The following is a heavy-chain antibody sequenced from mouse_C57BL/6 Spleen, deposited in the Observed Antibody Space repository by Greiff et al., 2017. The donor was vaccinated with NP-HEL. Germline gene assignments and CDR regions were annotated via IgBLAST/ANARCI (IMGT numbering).Heavy chain of an antibody. D-gene: IGHD1-1*01. CDR2: IDPSDSYT. J-gene: IGHJ4*01. CDR3: ARKAPYYYGSSERAMDY. Sequence: QVQLQQPGAELVMPGASVKLSCKASGYTFTSYWMHWVKQRPGQGLEWIGEIDPSDSYTNYNQKFKGKSTLTVDKSSSTAYMQLSSLTSEDSAVYYCARKAPYYYGSSERAMDYWGQGTSVTVSS. V-gene: IGHV1-69*01. CDR1: GYTFTSYW.